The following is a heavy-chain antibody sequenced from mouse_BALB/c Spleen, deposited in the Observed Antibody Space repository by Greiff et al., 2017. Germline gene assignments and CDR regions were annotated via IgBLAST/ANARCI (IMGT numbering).Heavy chain of an antibody. CDR1: GYTFTSYY. Sequence: VQLQQSGADLVKPGASVKLSCKASGYTFTSYYMYWVKQRPGQGLEWIGEINPSNGGTNFNEKFKSKATLTVDKSSSTAYMQLSSLTSEDSAVYYCTRGFAYWGQGTLVTVSA. CDR2: INPSNGGT. J-gene: IGHJ3*01. V-gene: IGHV1S81*02. CDR3: TRGFAY.